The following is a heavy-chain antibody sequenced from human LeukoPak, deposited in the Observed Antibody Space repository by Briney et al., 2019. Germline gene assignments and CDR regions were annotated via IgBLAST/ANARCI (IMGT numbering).Heavy chain of an antibody. D-gene: IGHD3-22*01. J-gene: IGHJ4*02. V-gene: IGHV4-4*02. CDR1: GGSISSSNW. Sequence: PSETLSLTCAVSGGSISSSNWWSWVRQPPGKGLEWIGEIYHSGSTNYNPSLKSRVTISVDKSKNQFSLKLSSVTAADTAVYYCACDYYDSSGYYPENYWGQGTLVTVSS. CDR3: ACDYYDSSGYYPENY. CDR2: IYHSGST.